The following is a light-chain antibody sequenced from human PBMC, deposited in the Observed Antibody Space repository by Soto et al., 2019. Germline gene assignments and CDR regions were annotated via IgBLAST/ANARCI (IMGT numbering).Light chain of an antibody. V-gene: IGKV1-5*01. J-gene: IGKJ1*01. CDR3: QQYNGHSTWT. CDR1: QSISRW. Sequence: DIQMTQSPSTLSASVGDRVTITCRAIQSISRWLAWYQQKPGKAPKVLIWDATTLQRGVPSRFSGSGYGTEFTLTISSLQPGDFATYYCQQYNGHSTWTFGQGTKVDIK. CDR2: DAT.